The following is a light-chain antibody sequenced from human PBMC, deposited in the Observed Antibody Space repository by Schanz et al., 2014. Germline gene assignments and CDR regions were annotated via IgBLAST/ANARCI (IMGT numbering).Light chain of an antibody. J-gene: IGKJ4*01. V-gene: IGKV3-20*01. CDR3: QQYGSSPPLT. CDR1: RSISGN. CDR2: GAF. Sequence: EIVLTQSPATLSLSPGERASLSCRASRSISGNLAWYQQKPGQAPRLLIYGAFGRAAGIPDRFSGSGSGTDFTLTISRLEPDDFAVYYCQQYGSSPPLTFGGGTKVEIK.